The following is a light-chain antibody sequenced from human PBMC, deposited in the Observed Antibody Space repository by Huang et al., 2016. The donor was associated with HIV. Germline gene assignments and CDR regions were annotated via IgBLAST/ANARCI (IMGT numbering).Light chain of an antibody. CDR2: DAS. CDR3: QQSYSTPRT. CDR1: QSISSY. Sequence: DIQMTQSPSSLSASVGDRVTITCRAIQSISSYLNGYQQKPGEAPKLLIYDASSLQSGVPSRFSGSGSGTDFTLTISSLQPEDFATYYCQQSYSTPRTFGQGTKVEIK. J-gene: IGKJ1*01. V-gene: IGKV1-39*01.